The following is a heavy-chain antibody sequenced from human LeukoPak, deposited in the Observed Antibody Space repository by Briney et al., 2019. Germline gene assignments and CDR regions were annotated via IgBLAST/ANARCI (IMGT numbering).Heavy chain of an antibody. J-gene: IGHJ4*02. Sequence: GGSLRLSCAASGFTFDDYAMHWVRQAPGKGLEWVSGISWNSGSIGYADSVKGRFTISRDNAKNSLYLQMNSLRAEDTALYYCASQAPNYYGSGQAVSYFDYWGQGTLVTVSS. V-gene: IGHV3-9*01. CDR2: ISWNSGSI. CDR3: ASQAPNYYGSGQAVSYFDY. D-gene: IGHD3-10*01. CDR1: GFTFDDYA.